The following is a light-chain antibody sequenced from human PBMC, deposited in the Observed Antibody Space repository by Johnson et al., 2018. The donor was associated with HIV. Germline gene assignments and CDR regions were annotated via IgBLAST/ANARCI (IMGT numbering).Light chain of an antibody. J-gene: IGLJ1*01. CDR1: SSNIGNNY. Sequence: QSVLTQPPSVSAAPGQKVTISCSGSSSNIGNNYVSWYQQLPGTAPKLLIYDNNKRPSGIPDRFSGSKSGTSATLGITGLRTGDEADYYCGTWDNSLSTGGVFGTGTKVTVL. CDR3: GTWDNSLSTGGV. CDR2: DNN. V-gene: IGLV1-51*01.